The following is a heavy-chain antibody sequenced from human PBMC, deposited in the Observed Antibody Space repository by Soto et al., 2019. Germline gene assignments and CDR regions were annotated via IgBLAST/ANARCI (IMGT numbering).Heavy chain of an antibody. CDR2: VYTGGNT. D-gene: IGHD3-3*02. V-gene: IGHV4-4*07. J-gene: IGHJ4*02. CDR3: AREGDDRHFFFDS. Sequence: KTSETLSLTCNVSGRSMISYYWSWIRQPAGKGLEWNGRVYTGGNTNYNPSLKSRVTMSVDTSKSQFSLNLTSVTAADTAVYYCAREGDDRHFFFDSWGQGTLVTVS. CDR1: GRSMISYY.